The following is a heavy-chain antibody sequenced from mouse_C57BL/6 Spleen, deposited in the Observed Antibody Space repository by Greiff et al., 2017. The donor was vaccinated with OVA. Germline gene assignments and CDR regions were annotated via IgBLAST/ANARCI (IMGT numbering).Heavy chain of an antibody. CDR1: GYSITSGYY. J-gene: IGHJ4*01. Sequence: ESGPGLVKPSQSLSLTCSVTGYSITSGYYWNWIRQFPGNKLEWMGYISYDGSNNSNPSLKNRISITRDTSKNQFFLKLNSVTTEDTATYYCARAPYDYDNYYAMDYWGQGTSVTVSS. CDR2: ISYDGSN. V-gene: IGHV3-6*01. CDR3: ARAPYDYDNYYAMDY. D-gene: IGHD2-4*01.